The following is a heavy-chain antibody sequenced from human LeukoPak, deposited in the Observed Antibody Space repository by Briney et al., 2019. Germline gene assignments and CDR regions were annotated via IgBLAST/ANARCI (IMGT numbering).Heavy chain of an antibody. CDR3: ATTFQVNYYMDV. D-gene: IGHD2-21*01. CDR2: IYYNGHT. CDR1: AGSISSSY. J-gene: IGHJ6*03. Sequence: TSETLSLTCTVSAGSISSSYWSGIRQPPGKGLESIGYIYYNGHTNYNPSLKSRVTISVDTSKNQFTLKLSSVTAADTAVYYCATTFQVNYYMDVWGKGTTVTVSS. V-gene: IGHV4-59*01.